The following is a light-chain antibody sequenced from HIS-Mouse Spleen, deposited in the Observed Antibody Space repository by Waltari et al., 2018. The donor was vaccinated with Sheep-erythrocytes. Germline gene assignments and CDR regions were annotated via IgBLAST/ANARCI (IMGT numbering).Light chain of an antibody. CDR1: SSEVGSYNL. CDR3: CSYAGSSTPWV. V-gene: IGLV2-23*01. J-gene: IGLJ3*02. Sequence: QSALTQPASVSGSPGQSITISCTGTSSEVGSYNLVYCYQQHPGKAPKPMIYEGSKRPSGGSNRFSGSKSGNTASLTISGLQAEDEADYYCCSYAGSSTPWVFGGGTKLTVL. CDR2: EGS.